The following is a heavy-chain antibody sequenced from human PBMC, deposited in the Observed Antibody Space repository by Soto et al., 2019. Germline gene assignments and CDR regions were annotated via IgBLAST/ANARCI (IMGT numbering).Heavy chain of an antibody. J-gene: IGHJ4*02. D-gene: IGHD3-10*01. CDR2: ISGSGAST. CDR1: GFTFSIYG. Sequence: GGSLRLSCAASGFTFSIYGVTWVRQAPGKGLEWVSAISGSGASTYYADSVKGRFTISRDNSKNTLYLQMNSLRAEDTAIYYCAILGSGSAYWGQGTLVTVS. CDR3: AILGSGSAY. V-gene: IGHV3-23*01.